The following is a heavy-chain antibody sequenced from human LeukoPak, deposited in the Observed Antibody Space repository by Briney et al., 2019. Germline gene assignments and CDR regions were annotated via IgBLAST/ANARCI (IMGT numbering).Heavy chain of an antibody. D-gene: IGHD5-24*01. J-gene: IGHJ4*02. CDR3: TTVAMATTSGFDY. CDR1: GFTFSDSG. CDR2: VRNKANSYAT. Sequence: GGSLRLSCAASGFTFSDSGMHWVRQASGKGLEWVGHVRNKANSYATAYAASVRGRFTISRDDSKNTAFLQMKSLKTDDTAVYYCTTVAMATTSGFDYWGQGTQVTVSS. V-gene: IGHV3-73*01.